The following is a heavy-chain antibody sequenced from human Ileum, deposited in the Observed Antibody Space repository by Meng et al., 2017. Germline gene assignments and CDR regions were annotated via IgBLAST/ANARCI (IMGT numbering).Heavy chain of an antibody. V-gene: IGHV1-3*01. J-gene: IGHJ4*02. Sequence: QVQLVHSGVEVKKPGASVTVSCKASGFTFVSYAIYWVRQAPGQGLEGMGWITAGNGNTKYSQKFQGRVTITRDTSASTAYMELSSLRSEDTAVYYCARDMPYSSGSFDYWGQGTLVTVSS. D-gene: IGHD3-10*01. CDR1: GFTFVSYA. CDR3: ARDMPYSSGSFDY. CDR2: ITAGNGNT.